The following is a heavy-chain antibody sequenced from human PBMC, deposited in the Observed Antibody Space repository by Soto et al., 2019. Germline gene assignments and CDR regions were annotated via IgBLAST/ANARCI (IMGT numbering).Heavy chain of an antibody. CDR3: VKDDGRYRSSSSCYTMDF. D-gene: IGHD2-2*02. CDR1: GFTFRSYV. J-gene: IGHJ4*02. CDR2: ISSNGGNT. Sequence: PGGSLRLSCSASGFTFRSYVMYWVRQAPGKGLEYVSAISSNGGNTYYADSVKGRFTISRDNSKNTVYLQMSRLRGEDTAVYYCVKDDGRYRSSSSCYTMDFWGQGTLVTVSS. V-gene: IGHV3-64D*06.